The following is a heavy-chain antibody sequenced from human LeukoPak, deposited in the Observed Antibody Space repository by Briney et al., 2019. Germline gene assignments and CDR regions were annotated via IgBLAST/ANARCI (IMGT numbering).Heavy chain of an antibody. CDR3: ARQNLYGDTYYYYYYYMDV. D-gene: IGHD4-17*01. CDR2: IYYSGST. J-gene: IGHJ6*03. Sequence: SETLSLTCTVSGGSISSSSYYWGWIRQPPGKGLEWIVSIYYSGSTYYNPSLKSRVTISVDTSKNQFSLKLSSVTAADTAVYYCARQNLYGDTYYYYYYYMDVWGKGTTVTVSS. V-gene: IGHV4-39*01. CDR1: GGSISSSSYY.